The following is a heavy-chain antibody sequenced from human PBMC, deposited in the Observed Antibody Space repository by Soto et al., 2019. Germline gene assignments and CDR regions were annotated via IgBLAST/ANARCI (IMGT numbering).Heavy chain of an antibody. V-gene: IGHV3-30*18. CDR3: AKVVGYCSSTSCYAYDY. J-gene: IGHJ4*02. CDR1: GFTFSSYG. D-gene: IGHD2-2*03. CDR2: ISYDGSNK. Sequence: QVQLVESGGGVVQPGRSLRLSCAASGFTFSSYGMHWVRQAPGKGLEWVAVISYDGSNKYYADSVKGRFTISRDNSKNPLYLQMNSLRAEDTAVYYCAKVVGYCSSTSCYAYDYWGQGTLVTVSS.